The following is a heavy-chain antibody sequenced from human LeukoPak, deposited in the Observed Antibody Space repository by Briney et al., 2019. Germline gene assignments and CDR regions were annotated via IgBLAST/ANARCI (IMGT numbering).Heavy chain of an antibody. Sequence: GESLKISCKASGYIFTSYWIAWVRQMPGKGLEWMGIIYPGDSDTRYSPSFQGQVTISADKSISAAYLQWSSLKASDTAIYYCTRGKYDNNGRGDYWGQGTLVTVSS. V-gene: IGHV5-51*01. CDR1: GYIFTSYW. CDR3: TRGKYDNNGRGDY. J-gene: IGHJ4*02. CDR2: IYPGDSDT. D-gene: IGHD3-22*01.